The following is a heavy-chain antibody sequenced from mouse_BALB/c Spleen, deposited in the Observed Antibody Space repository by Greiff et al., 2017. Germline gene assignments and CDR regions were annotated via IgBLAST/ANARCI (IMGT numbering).Heavy chain of an antibody. Sequence: EVQRVESGGGLVKPGGSPKLSCAASGFTFSDYYMYWVRQTPEKRLEWVATISDGGSYTYYPDSVKGRFTISRDNAKNNLYLQMSSLKSEDTAMYYCARGNGYDGESRAYWGQGTLVTVSA. J-gene: IGHJ3*01. D-gene: IGHD2-2*01. CDR2: ISDGGSYT. CDR1: GFTFSDYY. V-gene: IGHV5-4*02. CDR3: ARGNGYDGESRAY.